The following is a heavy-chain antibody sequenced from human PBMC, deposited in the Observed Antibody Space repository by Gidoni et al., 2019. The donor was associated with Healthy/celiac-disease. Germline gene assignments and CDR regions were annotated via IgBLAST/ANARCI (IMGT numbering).Heavy chain of an antibody. D-gene: IGHD1-1*01. Sequence: QVQLQESGPGLVKPSETLSLTCTVSGGSISSYYWSWIRQPPGMGLEWIGYIYYSGSTNYNPSLKSRVTISVDTSKNQFSLKLSSVTAADTAVYYCARLEQRWLQLNYYYGMDVWGQGTTVTVSS. J-gene: IGHJ6*02. CDR3: ARLEQRWLQLNYYYGMDV. V-gene: IGHV4-59*08. CDR1: GGSISSYY. CDR2: IYYSGST.